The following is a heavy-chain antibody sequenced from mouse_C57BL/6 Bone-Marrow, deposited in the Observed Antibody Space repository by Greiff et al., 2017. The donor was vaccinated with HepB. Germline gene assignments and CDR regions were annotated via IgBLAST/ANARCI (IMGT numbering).Heavy chain of an antibody. CDR3: ALITTVVGVDY. V-gene: IGHV1-61*01. CDR2: IYPSDSET. CDR1: GYTFTSYW. Sequence: QVQLQQPGAELVRPGSSVKLSCKASGYTFTSYWMDWVKQRPGQGLEWIGNIYPSDSETHYNQKFKDKATLTVDKSSSTAYMQLSSLTSEDSAVYYCALITTVVGVDYWGQGTTLTVSS. J-gene: IGHJ2*01. D-gene: IGHD1-1*01.